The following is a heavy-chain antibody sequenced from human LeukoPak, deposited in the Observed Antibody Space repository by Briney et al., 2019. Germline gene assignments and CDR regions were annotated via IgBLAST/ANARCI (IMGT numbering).Heavy chain of an antibody. CDR3: AVCYITPWSTFDY. J-gene: IGHJ4*02. CDR2: INPNSGGT. Sequence: ASVKVSCKASGGTFSSYAISWVRQAPGQGLEWMGWINPNSGGTNYAQKFQGRVTMTRDTSIGTAYLELSSLRSDDSAVYFCAVCYITPWSTFDYWGQGTLVTVSS. V-gene: IGHV1-2*02. D-gene: IGHD2-2*02. CDR1: GGTFSSYA.